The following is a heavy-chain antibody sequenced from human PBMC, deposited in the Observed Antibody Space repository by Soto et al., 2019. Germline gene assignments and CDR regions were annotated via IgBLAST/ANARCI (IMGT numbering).Heavy chain of an antibody. J-gene: IGHJ3*02. Sequence: PGGSLRLSCAVFGFIWSSYDTSWVRQAPGKGLEWVSTILVGGSTHYEDSGKGRFTISRDTSKNTVYLQMNSLTAGDTAVYYCAKATATGGGAFEICGQGTMVTVSS. CDR1: GFIWSSYD. D-gene: IGHD2-8*02. V-gene: IGHV3-23*01. CDR2: ILVGGST. CDR3: AKATATGGGAFEI.